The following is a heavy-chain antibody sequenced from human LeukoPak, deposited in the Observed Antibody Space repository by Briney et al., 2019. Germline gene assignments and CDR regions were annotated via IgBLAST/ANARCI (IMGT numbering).Heavy chain of an antibody. Sequence: PGGSLRLSCAVSGFTFSSYAMSWVRQAPGKGLEWVSAISGSGSSTYHADSVKGRFTISRDNSKNTLYLQMNSLRAEDTAVYYCARDKDTAMAFDYWGQGTLVTVSS. J-gene: IGHJ4*02. D-gene: IGHD5-18*01. V-gene: IGHV3-23*01. CDR1: GFTFSSYA. CDR2: ISGSGSST. CDR3: ARDKDTAMAFDY.